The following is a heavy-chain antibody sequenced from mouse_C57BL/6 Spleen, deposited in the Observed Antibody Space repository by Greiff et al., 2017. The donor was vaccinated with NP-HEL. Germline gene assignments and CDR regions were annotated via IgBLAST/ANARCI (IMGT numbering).Heavy chain of an antibody. Sequence: EVMLVESGGGLVKPGGSLKLSCAASGFTFSDYGMHWVRQAPEKGLEWVAYISSGSSTIYYADTVKGRFTISRDNAKNTLFLQMTSLRSEDTAMYYCARGITTVVAWYFDVWGTGTTVTVSS. CDR3: ARGITTVVAWYFDV. CDR2: ISSGSSTI. CDR1: GFTFSDYG. J-gene: IGHJ1*03. D-gene: IGHD1-1*01. V-gene: IGHV5-17*01.